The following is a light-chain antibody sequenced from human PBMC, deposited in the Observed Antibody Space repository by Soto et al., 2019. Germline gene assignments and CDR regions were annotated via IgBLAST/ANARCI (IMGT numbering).Light chain of an antibody. J-gene: IGLJ2*01. V-gene: IGLV2-14*03. Sequence: QSVPTQPASVSGSPGQSITISCTGTSSDIGLNNYVSWYQQHPGKAPALIIYAVTYRPSGVSSRFSGSKSGDTASLTISGLRTEDEADYYSTSHSDSRPVVFGGGTKLTVL. CDR2: AVT. CDR1: SSDIGLNNY. CDR3: TSHSDSRPVV.